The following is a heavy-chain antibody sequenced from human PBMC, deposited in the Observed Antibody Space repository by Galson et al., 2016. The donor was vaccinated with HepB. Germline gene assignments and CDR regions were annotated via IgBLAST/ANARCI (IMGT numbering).Heavy chain of an antibody. V-gene: IGHV3-30*03. D-gene: IGHD6-19*01. CDR1: EFPFSTYG. J-gene: IGHJ4*02. Sequence: SLRLSCAASEFPFSTYGMHWVRQAPGKGLEWVSAISYDGSNKYHADSVKGRFTISRDNSKNTLYLQMNSLRAEDTAVYYCARDRRGSGWYIDYWGQGTLVTVSS. CDR3: ARDRRGSGWYIDY. CDR2: ISYDGSNK.